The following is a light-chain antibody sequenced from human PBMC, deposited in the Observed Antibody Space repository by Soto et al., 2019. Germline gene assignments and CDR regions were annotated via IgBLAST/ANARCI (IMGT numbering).Light chain of an antibody. Sequence: QSVLTQPRSVSGSPGQSVAISCTGTSSDVGDYNYVSWYQQHPGKAPKVMIYDVSKRPSGVPDRFSGSKSGNTASLTISGLQAEDEADYYCCSYAGSPYVVGTGTKVTVL. CDR1: SSDVGDYNY. V-gene: IGLV2-11*01. J-gene: IGLJ1*01. CDR2: DVS. CDR3: CSYAGSPYV.